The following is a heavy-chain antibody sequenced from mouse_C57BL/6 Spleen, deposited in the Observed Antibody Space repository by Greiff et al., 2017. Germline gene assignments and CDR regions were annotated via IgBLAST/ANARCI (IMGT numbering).Heavy chain of an antibody. V-gene: IGHV5-4*01. D-gene: IGHD2-3*01. Sequence: EVQGVESGGGLVKPGGSLKLSCAASGFTFSSYAMSWVRQTLEKRLEWVATISDGASYTYYPDNVQGRFTISIDNANNNLYLQMIHLKSDDTAVYYCAKCYSYDCYCLAYWGQVATLTVSS. J-gene: IGHJ2*01. CDR2: ISDGASYT. CDR3: AKCYSYDCYCLAY. CDR1: GFTFSSYA.